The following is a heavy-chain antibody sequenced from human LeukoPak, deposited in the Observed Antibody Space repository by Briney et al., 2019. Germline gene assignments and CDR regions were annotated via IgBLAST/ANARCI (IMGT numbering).Heavy chain of an antibody. Sequence: GGSLRLSCTASGFTFSDYWMTWARQAPGKGPEGVANIKQDGSQRYYVDSVRGRFTISRDNAKNSLFLQMNGLRAEDTAVYYCARRGGSSSRRSPIDYWGQGTLVTVSS. CDR3: ARRGGSSSRRSPIDY. V-gene: IGHV3-7*01. D-gene: IGHD6-6*01. J-gene: IGHJ4*02. CDR1: GFTFSDYW. CDR2: IKQDGSQR.